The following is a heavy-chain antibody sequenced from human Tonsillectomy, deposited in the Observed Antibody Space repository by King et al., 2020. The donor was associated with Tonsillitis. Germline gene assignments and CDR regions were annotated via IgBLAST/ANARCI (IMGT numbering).Heavy chain of an antibody. CDR1: GFTFSSYT. CDR2: ISSSSSYK. D-gene: IGHD2-15*01. J-gene: IGHJ6*02. Sequence: VQLVESGGGLVKPGGSLRLSCAASGFTFSSYTMNWVRQAPGKGLEWVSSISSSSSYKYYADPVKGRFTISRDHAKNSLYPQMNSLGAEDTAVYYCARALSPYCSGGTCGRMYGLDVWGQGTTVPVSS. V-gene: IGHV3-21*01. CDR3: ARALSPYCSGGTCGRMYGLDV.